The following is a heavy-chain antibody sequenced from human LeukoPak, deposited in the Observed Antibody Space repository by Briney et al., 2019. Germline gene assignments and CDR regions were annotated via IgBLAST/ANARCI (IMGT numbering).Heavy chain of an antibody. J-gene: IGHJ4*02. CDR1: GGSISSGGYS. Sequence: SETLSLTCAVSGGSISSGGYSWSWIRQPPGKGLEWIGYIYHSGSTYYNPSLKSRVTISVDTSKNQFSLKLNSVTAADTAVYYCARDYDSSGLGSLGWGQGTLVTVSS. CDR3: ARDYDSSGLGSLG. V-gene: IGHV4-30-2*01. CDR2: IYHSGST. D-gene: IGHD3-22*01.